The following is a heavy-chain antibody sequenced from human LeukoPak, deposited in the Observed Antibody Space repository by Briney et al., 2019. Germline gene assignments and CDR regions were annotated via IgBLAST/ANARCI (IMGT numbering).Heavy chain of an antibody. CDR2: IYSGGSDT. J-gene: IGHJ4*02. D-gene: IGHD6-25*01. CDR3: ARQARAAALYFFDY. V-gene: IGHV5-51*01. Sequence: GESLKISCKGFGYSFTNYWIGWVRQMPGKGLEGMGIIYSGGSDTRYSPSFQGQVTISADKSISTAYLQWSSLKASDTAMYYCARQARAAALYFFDYWGQGTLVTVSS. CDR1: GYSFTNYW.